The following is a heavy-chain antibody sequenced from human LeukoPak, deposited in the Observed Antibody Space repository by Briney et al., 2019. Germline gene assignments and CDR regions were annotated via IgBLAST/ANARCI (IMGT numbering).Heavy chain of an antibody. Sequence: SETLSLTCAVYGGSFSGYYWSWIRQRPGKGLEWIGEINHSGSTNYNPSLKSRVTISVDTSKNQFSLKLSSVTAADTAVYYCARVVPAAGTYYYYYYGMDVWGKGTTVTVSS. CDR1: GGSFSGYY. J-gene: IGHJ6*04. V-gene: IGHV4-34*01. CDR2: INHSGST. CDR3: ARVVPAAGTYYYYYYGMDV. D-gene: IGHD2-2*01.